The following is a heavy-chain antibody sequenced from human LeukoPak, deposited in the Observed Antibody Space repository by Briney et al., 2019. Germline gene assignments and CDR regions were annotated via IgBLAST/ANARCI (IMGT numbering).Heavy chain of an antibody. Sequence: SETLSLTCTVSGGSISSYYWSWIRQPPGKGLEWIGEINHSGSTNYNPSLKSRVTISVDTSKNQFSLKLSSVTAADTAVYYCARGTKYRGFDYWGQGTLVTVSS. D-gene: IGHD2-2*01. CDR3: ARGTKYRGFDY. CDR1: GGSISSYY. V-gene: IGHV4-34*01. CDR2: INHSGST. J-gene: IGHJ4*02.